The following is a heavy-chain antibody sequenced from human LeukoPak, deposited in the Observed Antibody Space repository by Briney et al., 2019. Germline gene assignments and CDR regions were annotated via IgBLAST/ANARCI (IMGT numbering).Heavy chain of an antibody. V-gene: IGHV3-21*04. CDR1: GFTFGSYS. J-gene: IGHJ6*03. Sequence: GGSLRLSCAASGFTFGSYSMNWVRQAPGKGLEWVSSISSSSSYIYYADSVKGRFTISRDNAKNSLYLQMNSLRAEDTAVYYCAKGWGYHYYMDVWGKGTTVTVSS. D-gene: IGHD6-19*01. CDR2: ISSSSSYI. CDR3: AKGWGYHYYMDV.